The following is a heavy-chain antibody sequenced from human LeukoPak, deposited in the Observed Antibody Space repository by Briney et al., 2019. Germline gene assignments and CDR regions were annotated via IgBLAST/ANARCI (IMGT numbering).Heavy chain of an antibody. J-gene: IGHJ4*02. CDR3: ARVSRGVAARIDY. D-gene: IGHD2-15*01. CDR1: GGSISSGGYY. Sequence: SETLSLTCTVSGGSISSGGYYWSWIRQDPGKGLEWIGYIYYSGSTYYNPSLKSRVTISVDTSKNQFSLKLCSVTAADTAVYYCARVSRGVAARIDYWGQGTLVTVSS. CDR2: IYYSGST. V-gene: IGHV4-31*03.